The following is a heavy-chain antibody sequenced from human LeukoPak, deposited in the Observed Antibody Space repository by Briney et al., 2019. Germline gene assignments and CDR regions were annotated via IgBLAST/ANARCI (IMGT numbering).Heavy chain of an antibody. D-gene: IGHD2-8*02. Sequence: SETLSLTCAVYGGSFCGYYWSWIRQPPGKGLEWIGEINHSGSTNYNPSLKSRVTISVDTSKNQFSLHLSSVTAADTAVYYCARHGGVAPFDYWGQGTLVTVSS. V-gene: IGHV4-34*01. CDR3: ARHGGVAPFDY. CDR1: GGSFCGYY. J-gene: IGHJ4*02. CDR2: INHSGST.